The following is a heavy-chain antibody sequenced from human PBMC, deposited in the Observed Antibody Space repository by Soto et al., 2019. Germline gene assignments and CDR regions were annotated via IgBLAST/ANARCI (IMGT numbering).Heavy chain of an antibody. CDR1: GGTFSNSA. CDR2: IIPIFGST. J-gene: IGHJ5*02. V-gene: IGHV1-69*12. D-gene: IGHD3-3*01. CDR3: ARDGDLRSDFWSGPLGGGWFDP. Sequence: QVQLVQSGAEVRKPGSSVKVSCKASGGTFSNSAITWVRQAPGQGLEWVGGIIPIFGSTNYAQKLQGRVTITADESTSTAYMELSRLTSEDTAVYYCARDGDLRSDFWSGPLGGGWFDPWGLGTLVTVSS.